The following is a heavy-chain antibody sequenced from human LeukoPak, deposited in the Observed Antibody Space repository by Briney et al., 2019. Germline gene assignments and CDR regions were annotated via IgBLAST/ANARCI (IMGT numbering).Heavy chain of an antibody. V-gene: IGHV1-24*01. CDR2: FDPADGET. Sequence: ASVKVSCKVSGCTLNELSMHWVRQAPGKGLEWMGGFDPADGETVYAHRFQGRLTVTEDTSTNTGYMELTSLRSEDTAVYYCARGQINCNYGSCFLDYWGQGTLVTVSS. D-gene: IGHD2-15*01. CDR3: ARGQINCNYGSCFLDY. CDR1: GCTLNELS. J-gene: IGHJ4*02.